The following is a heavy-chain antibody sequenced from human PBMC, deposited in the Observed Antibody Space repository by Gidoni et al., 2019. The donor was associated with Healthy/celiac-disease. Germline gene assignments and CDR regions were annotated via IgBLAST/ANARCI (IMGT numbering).Heavy chain of an antibody. CDR3: AKDLPNSYGYPLIVSAFDI. J-gene: IGHJ3*02. Sequence: EVQLLESGGGLVQPGGSLRLSCAASGFTFSSYAMSWVRQAPGKGLEWVSAISGSGGSTYYADSVKGRFTISRDNSKNTLYLQMNSLRAEDTAVYYCAKDLPNSYGYPLIVSAFDIWGQGTMVTVSS. V-gene: IGHV3-23*01. D-gene: IGHD5-18*01. CDR1: GFTFSSYA. CDR2: ISGSGGST.